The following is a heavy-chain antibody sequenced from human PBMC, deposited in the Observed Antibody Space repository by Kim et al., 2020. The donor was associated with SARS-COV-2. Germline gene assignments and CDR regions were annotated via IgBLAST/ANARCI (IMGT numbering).Heavy chain of an antibody. V-gene: IGHV3-23*01. CDR3: ATRPCDGLYSPWAY. D-gene: IGHD2-21*01. CDR1: GFTLSTCG. CDR2: ISATSGIT. J-gene: IGHJ4*02. Sequence: GGSLRLSCVVSGFTLSTCGMTWVRQAPGKGLEWVSTISATSGITYYADSVRGRFTVSRDNSKNTLDLQMNSLRAEDTALYYLATRPCDGLYSPWAYWGRGTLVTVSS.